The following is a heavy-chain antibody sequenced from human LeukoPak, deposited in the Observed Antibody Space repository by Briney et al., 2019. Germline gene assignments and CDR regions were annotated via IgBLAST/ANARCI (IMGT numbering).Heavy chain of an antibody. Sequence: PGGSLRISCAASGFSFSSYEMNWVRQAPGKGLEWVSYISSSGSSKYYADSVKGRFTISRDNGKNSLYLQMNSLRGEDTAVYYCAKAGIRVVGYFDYWGQGTLVTVSS. D-gene: IGHD6-19*01. J-gene: IGHJ4*02. CDR2: ISSSGSSK. V-gene: IGHV3-48*03. CDR1: GFSFSSYE. CDR3: AKAGIRVVGYFDY.